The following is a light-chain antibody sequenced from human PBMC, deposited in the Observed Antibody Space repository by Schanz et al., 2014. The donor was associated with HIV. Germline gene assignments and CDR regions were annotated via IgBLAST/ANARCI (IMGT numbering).Light chain of an antibody. V-gene: IGLV1-40*01. CDR1: SSNIGAGYD. CDR2: GNN. J-gene: IGLJ1*01. CDR3: SSYTTSITLA. Sequence: QSVLTQPPSVSGAPGQRVTISCTGSSSNIGAGYDVHWYKQLPETAPKLLMFGNNNRPSGVPDRYSGSKSDTSASLAITGLQAEDEADYYCSSYTTSITLAFGTGTKLTVL.